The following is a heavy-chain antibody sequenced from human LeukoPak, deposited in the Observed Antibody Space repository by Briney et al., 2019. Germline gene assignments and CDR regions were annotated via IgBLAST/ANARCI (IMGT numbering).Heavy chain of an antibody. CDR3: AQERIAARPDLDY. CDR2: MSSSGDVT. Sequence: GGSLRLSCAASGFTFSFYAMSWVRQTPEKGLEWVASMSSSGDVTYYVASVKGRFTISRDNSKNTLYLQMNSLRAEDTAVYYCAQERIAARPDLDYWGQGTLVTVSS. V-gene: IGHV3-23*01. CDR1: GFTFSFYA. J-gene: IGHJ4*02. D-gene: IGHD6-6*01.